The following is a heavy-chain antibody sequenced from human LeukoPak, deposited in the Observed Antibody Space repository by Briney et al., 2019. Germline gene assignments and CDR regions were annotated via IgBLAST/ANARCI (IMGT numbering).Heavy chain of an antibody. D-gene: IGHD6-19*01. V-gene: IGHV3-53*01. CDR1: GFTVSSNY. J-gene: IGHJ4*02. CDR3: ASSRTKLGYSSGWYDY. CDR2: IYSGGST. Sequence: PGGSLRLSCAASGFTVSSNYMSWVRQAPGKGLEWVSVIYSGGSTYYADSVKGRFTISRDNSKNTLYLQMNSLRAEDMAVYYCASSRTKLGYSSGWYDYWGQGTLVTVSS.